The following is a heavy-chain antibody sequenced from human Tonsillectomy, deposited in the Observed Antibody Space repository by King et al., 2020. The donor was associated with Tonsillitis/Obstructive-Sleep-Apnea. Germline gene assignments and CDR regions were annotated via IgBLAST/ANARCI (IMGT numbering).Heavy chain of an antibody. V-gene: IGHV1-18*04. J-gene: IGHJ6*02. CDR2: ISTYNGNT. CDR1: GYTFTDYG. CDR3: ARAFNITVTTYSPPVNYFYGMDV. Sequence: VQLVESGAEVMQPGASLKVSCKASGYTFTDYGITWVRQAPGQGLEWMGWISTYNGNTNYAQKFEGRVTMTTDTSTSTAYMELRSLRSDDTAVYYCARAFNITVTTYSPPVNYFYGMDVWGQGTTLTVSS. D-gene: IGHD4-17*01.